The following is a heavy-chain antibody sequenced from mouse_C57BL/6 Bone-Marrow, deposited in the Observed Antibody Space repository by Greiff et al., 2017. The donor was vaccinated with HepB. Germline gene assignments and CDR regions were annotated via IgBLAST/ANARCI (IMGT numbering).Heavy chain of an antibody. D-gene: IGHD2-2*01. CDR2: IYPGSGST. J-gene: IGHJ3*01. V-gene: IGHV1-55*01. Sequence: VQLQQPGAELVKPGASVKMSCKASGYTFTSYWITWVKQRPGQGLERIGDIYPGSGSTNYNEKFKSKATLTVDTSSSTAYMQLSSLTSEDSAVYYCAREDGYDVLWFAYWGQGTLVTVSA. CDR3: AREDGYDVLWFAY. CDR1: GYTFTSYW.